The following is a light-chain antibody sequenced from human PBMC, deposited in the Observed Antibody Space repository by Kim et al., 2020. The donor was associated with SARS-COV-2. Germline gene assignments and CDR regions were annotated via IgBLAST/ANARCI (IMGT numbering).Light chain of an antibody. CDR2: GAS. CDR1: QSVSNNF. J-gene: IGKJ1*01. CDR3: QQYGNSPWT. V-gene: IGKV3-20*01. Sequence: SPGERATLSCRASQSVSNNFLAWYQQKPGQTPRLLIYGASTRATGIPERFSGSGSGTDFTLTISRLEPEDFTVYYCQQYGNSPWTFGQGTKVDIK.